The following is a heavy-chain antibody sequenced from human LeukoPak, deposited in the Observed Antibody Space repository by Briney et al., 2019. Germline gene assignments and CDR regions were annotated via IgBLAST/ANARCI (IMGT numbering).Heavy chain of an antibody. D-gene: IGHD6-6*01. J-gene: IGHJ5*02. CDR1: GGTFSSYA. Sequence: SVKVSCKASGGTFSSYAISWVRQAPGQGLKWMGGIIPIFGTANYAQKFQGRVTITTDESTSTAYMELSSLRSEDTAVYYCARGLVGSINWFDPWGQGTLVTVSS. V-gene: IGHV1-69*05. CDR2: IIPIFGTA. CDR3: ARGLVGSINWFDP.